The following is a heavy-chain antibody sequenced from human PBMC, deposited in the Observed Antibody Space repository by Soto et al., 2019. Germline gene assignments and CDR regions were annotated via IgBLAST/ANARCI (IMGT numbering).Heavy chain of an antibody. J-gene: IGHJ6*02. V-gene: IGHV3-7*01. CDR2: IKQDGSEK. CDR1: GFTFSSYW. D-gene: IGHD6-13*01. CDR3: ASTSSWYNYYYGMDV. Sequence: GGSLRLSCAASGFTFSSYWMSWVRQAPGKGLEWVANIKQDGSEKYYVDSVKGRFTISRDNAKNSLYLQMNSLRAEDTAVYYCASTSSWYNYYYGMDVWGQGTTVTVSS.